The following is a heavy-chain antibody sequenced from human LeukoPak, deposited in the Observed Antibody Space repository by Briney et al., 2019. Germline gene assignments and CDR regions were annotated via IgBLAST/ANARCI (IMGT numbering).Heavy chain of an antibody. CDR3: ARPIKRASSRWYWDY. V-gene: IGHV1-24*01. CDR1: GYTLTELS. D-gene: IGHD6-13*01. Sequence: ASVKVSCKVSGYTLTELSMHWVRQAPGKGLEWMGGFDPEDGETIYAQKFQGRVTMTEDTSTDTAYMELSSLRSEDTAVYYCARPIKRASSRWYWDYWGQGTLVTVSS. CDR2: FDPEDGET. J-gene: IGHJ4*02.